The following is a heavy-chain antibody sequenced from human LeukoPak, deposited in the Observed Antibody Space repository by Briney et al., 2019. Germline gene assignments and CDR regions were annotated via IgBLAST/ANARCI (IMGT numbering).Heavy chain of an antibody. D-gene: IGHD5-12*01. CDR3: ARGGGSGGYSGYDYEWTKYHFDY. J-gene: IGHJ4*02. V-gene: IGHV4-61*02. CDR1: GGSISSGSYY. CDR2: IYTSGST. Sequence: PSETLSLTCTVSGGSISSGSYYWSWIRQPAGKGLEWIGRIYTSGSTNYNPSLKSRVTISVDTSKNQFSLKLSSVTAADTAVYYCARGGGSGGYSGYDYEWTKYHFDYWGQGTLVTVSS.